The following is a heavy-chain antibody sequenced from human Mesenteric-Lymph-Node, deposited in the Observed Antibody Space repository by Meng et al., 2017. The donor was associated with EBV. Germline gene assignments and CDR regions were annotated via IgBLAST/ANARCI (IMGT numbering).Heavy chain of an antibody. V-gene: IGHV4-30-4*01. CDR2: IYYRGST. Sequence: QVQLQESVPVPVKPHQTLSLTCAVSGASISRGVYYWSWIRQPPGKGLEWMGYIYYRGSTYYNPSLKSRVTISVDTSKNLLSLKVNSVTAADTAVYYCAGHDFGDYAFDYWGQGTLVTVSS. D-gene: IGHD4-17*01. J-gene: IGHJ4*02. CDR3: AGHDFGDYAFDY. CDR1: GASISRGVYY.